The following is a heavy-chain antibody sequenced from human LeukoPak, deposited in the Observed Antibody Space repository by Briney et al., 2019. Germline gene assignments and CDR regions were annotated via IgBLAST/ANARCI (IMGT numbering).Heavy chain of an antibody. V-gene: IGHV4-59*01. D-gene: IGHD6-19*01. J-gene: IGHJ4*02. CDR2: IYYSGST. CDR1: GGSISSYY. Sequence: SETLSLTCTVPGGSISSYYWSWIRQPPGKGLEWIGYIYYSGSTNYNPSLKSRVTISVDTSKNQFSLKLSSVTAADTAVYYCAREISSGYLDYWGQGTLVTVSS. CDR3: AREISSGYLDY.